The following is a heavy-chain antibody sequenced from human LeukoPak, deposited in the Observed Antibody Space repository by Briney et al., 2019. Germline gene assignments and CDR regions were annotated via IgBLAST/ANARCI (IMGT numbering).Heavy chain of an antibody. J-gene: IGHJ4*02. Sequence: ASVKVSCKASGYTFTGYYMHWVRQAPGQGLEWMGWINPNSGGTNYAQKFQGRVTMTRDTSISTAYMELSRLRSDDTAVYYCARDSAPNYYDSSGYYYFDYWGQGTLVTVSS. CDR1: GYTFTGYY. CDR2: INPNSGGT. D-gene: IGHD3-22*01. CDR3: ARDSAPNYYDSSGYYYFDY. V-gene: IGHV1-2*02.